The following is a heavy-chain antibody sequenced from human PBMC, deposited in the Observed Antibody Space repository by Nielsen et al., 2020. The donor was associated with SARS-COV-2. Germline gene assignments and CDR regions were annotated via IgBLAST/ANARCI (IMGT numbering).Heavy chain of an antibody. CDR2: IYYSGST. D-gene: IGHD3-10*01. CDR3: ARARTMVRGVISYYYYYGMDV. J-gene: IGHJ6*02. CDR1: GGSMSSGGYY. Sequence: SETLSLTCTVSGGSMSSGGYYWSWIRQHPGKGLEWIGYIYYSGSTNYNPSLKSRVTISVDTSKNQFSLKLSSVTAADTAVYYCARARTMVRGVISYYYYYGMDVWGQGTTVTVSS. V-gene: IGHV4-61*08.